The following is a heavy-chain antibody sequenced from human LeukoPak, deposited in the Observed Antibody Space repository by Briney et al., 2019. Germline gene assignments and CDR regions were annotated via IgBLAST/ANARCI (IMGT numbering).Heavy chain of an antibody. CDR2: IIPILGTA. V-gene: IGHV1-69*04. J-gene: IGHJ4*02. D-gene: IGHD5-12*01. CDR1: GGTFSSYA. CDR3: ARGVDPLFDY. Sequence: ASVKVSCKASGGTFSSYAISWVRQAPGQGLEWMGRIIPILGTANYAQKFQGRVTITADKSTSTAYMELSSLRSEDTAVYYCARGVDPLFDYWGQGTLVTVSS.